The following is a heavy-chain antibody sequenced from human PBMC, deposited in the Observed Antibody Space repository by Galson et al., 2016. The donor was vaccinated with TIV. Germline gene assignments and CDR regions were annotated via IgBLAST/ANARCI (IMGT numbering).Heavy chain of an antibody. CDR1: GFTFSSYW. V-gene: IGHV3-7*03. J-gene: IGHJ4*02. CDR3: SRAVAAEGGH. D-gene: IGHD6-13*01. CDR2: IKQDGSVK. Sequence: SLRLSCAASGFTFSSYWMSWVRQAPGKGLEWVANIKQDGSVKYYVDSVKGRFTISRDNAENSLYLQINRLRAEDTAVYYCSRAVAAEGGHWGQGLLVTVSS.